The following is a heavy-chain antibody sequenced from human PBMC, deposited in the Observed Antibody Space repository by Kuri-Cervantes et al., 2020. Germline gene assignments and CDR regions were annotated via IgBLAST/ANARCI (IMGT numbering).Heavy chain of an antibody. CDR3: ARHRKPLLWFGELLYYFDY. J-gene: IGHJ4*02. V-gene: IGHV1-2*02. CDR2: INPNSGGT. Sequence: ASVKVSCKASGYTFTSYDINWVRQATGQGLEWMGWINPNSGGTYYAQKFQGRVTMTRDTSISTAYVELSRLTSDDTAVYYCARHRKPLLWFGELLYYFDYWGQGTLVTVSS. CDR1: GYTFTSYD. D-gene: IGHD3-10*01.